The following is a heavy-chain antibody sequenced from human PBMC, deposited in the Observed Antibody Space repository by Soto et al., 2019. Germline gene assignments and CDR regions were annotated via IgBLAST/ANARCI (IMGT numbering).Heavy chain of an antibody. CDR3: ARDYFVCSDYTTNGFDT. CDR1: GDSISNSRFY. CDR2: IYHTGNA. J-gene: IGHJ5*02. D-gene: IGHD3-22*01. Sequence: SETLSLTCSVSGDSISNSRFYWAWIRQPPGEGLEWIGSIYHTGNAYYNPSLKSRVTIFVDTSKNQFSLKLTSVTAADTALYYCARDYFVCSDYTTNGFDTWGQGTLVTVSS. V-gene: IGHV4-39*01.